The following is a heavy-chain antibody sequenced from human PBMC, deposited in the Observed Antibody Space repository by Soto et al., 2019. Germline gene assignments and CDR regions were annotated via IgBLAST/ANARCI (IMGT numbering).Heavy chain of an antibody. CDR2: INSEGTGT. CDR1: GFTFSSYW. Sequence: GGSLRLSCAASGFTFSSYWMHWVRQVPGKGLVWVSRINSEGTGTIYADSVKGRFTISRDNAKNTLYLQMNSLRAEDTAVYYCVRDYDSSGYNSDYWGQGTPVT. J-gene: IGHJ4*02. D-gene: IGHD3-22*01. V-gene: IGHV3-74*01. CDR3: VRDYDSSGYNSDY.